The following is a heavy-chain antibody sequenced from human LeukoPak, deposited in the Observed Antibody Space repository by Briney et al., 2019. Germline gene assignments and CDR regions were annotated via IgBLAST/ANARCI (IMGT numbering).Heavy chain of an antibody. CDR2: IYPRDSDT. J-gene: IGHJ6*03. CDR3: ARAGVSYWDYLMDV. D-gene: IGHD1-26*01. V-gene: IGHV5-51*01. Sequence: GESLKISCKASGYSFTTHWICWVRQMPGKGLEWMGIIYPRDSDTRYSPSFQGQVTISADKSISTAYLQWSSLKASDSAIYYCARAGVSYWDYLMDVWGKGTTVTVSS. CDR1: GYSFTTHW.